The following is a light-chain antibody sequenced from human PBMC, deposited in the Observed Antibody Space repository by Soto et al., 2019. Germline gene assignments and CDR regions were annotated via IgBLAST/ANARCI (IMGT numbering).Light chain of an antibody. CDR3: QPYGSFT. Sequence: EIVLTQSPGTLSLSPGERATLSCRASQSVSSSYLAWYQQKPGQAPRLLIYGASSRATGIPDRFSGSGSGTDFTLTISRLEPEDFAVYYCQPYGSFTFGGGTKVEIK. CDR2: GAS. V-gene: IGKV3-20*01. J-gene: IGKJ4*01. CDR1: QSVSSSY.